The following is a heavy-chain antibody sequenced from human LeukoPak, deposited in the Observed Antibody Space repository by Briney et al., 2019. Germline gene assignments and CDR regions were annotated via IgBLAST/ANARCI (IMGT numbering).Heavy chain of an antibody. CDR3: AKDQWFGELLFYYYGMDV. CDR1: GFTFSRYG. D-gene: IGHD3-10*01. V-gene: IGHV3-30*18. CDR2: ISYDGSNT. J-gene: IGHJ6*02. Sequence: TGGSLRLSCAASGFTFSRYGMHWGRQAPGKGLEWVAVISYDGSNTYYADSVKGRFTISRDNSKNTLYLQMNSLRAEDTAVYYCAKDQWFGELLFYYYGMDVWGQGTTVTVSS.